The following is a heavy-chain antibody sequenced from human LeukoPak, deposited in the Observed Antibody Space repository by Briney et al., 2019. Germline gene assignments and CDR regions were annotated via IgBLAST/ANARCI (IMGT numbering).Heavy chain of an antibody. CDR3: ARVNSGAWLRYFDWLWAFDI. V-gene: IGHV1-69*13. CDR2: IIPIFGTA. CDR1: GGTFSSYA. J-gene: IGHJ3*02. Sequence: GASVKVSCKASGGTFSSYAISWVRQAPGQGLEWMGGIIPIFGTANYAQKFQGRVTITADESTSTAYMELSSLRSEDTAVYYCARVNSGAWLRYFDWLWAFDIWGQGTMVTVSS. D-gene: IGHD3-9*01.